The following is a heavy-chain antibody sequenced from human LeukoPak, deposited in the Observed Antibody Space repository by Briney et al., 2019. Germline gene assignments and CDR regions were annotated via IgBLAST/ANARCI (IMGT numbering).Heavy chain of an antibody. CDR1: GYTFTGYY. J-gene: IGHJ4*02. D-gene: IGHD6-19*01. CDR3: ARVAVAGTDGDY. CDR2: INPNSGGT. Sequence: SSVKVSCKPSGYTFTGYYMHWVRQAAGLGLEWMGWINPNSGGTNYAQKFQGRVTMTRDTSISTAYMELSRLRSDDTAVYYCARVAVAGTDGDYWGQGTLVTVSS. V-gene: IGHV1-2*02.